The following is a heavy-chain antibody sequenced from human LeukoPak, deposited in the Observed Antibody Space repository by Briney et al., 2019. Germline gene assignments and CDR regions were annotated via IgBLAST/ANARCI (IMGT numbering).Heavy chain of an antibody. CDR1: GFTFSSYA. CDR2: ISGSGGST. V-gene: IGHV3-23*01. J-gene: IGHJ3*02. D-gene: IGHD3-22*01. Sequence: PGGSLRLSCAASGFTFSSYAMSWVRQAPGKGLEWVSAISGSGGSTYYADSVKGRFTISRDNSKNTLYLQMNSLRAEDTAVYYCARPQYYYDSSGCYTDAFDIWGQGTMVTVSS. CDR3: ARPQYYYDSSGCYTDAFDI.